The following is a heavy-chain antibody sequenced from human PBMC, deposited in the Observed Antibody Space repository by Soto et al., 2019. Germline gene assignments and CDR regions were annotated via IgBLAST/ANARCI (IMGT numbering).Heavy chain of an antibody. D-gene: IGHD3-10*01. CDR3: ARDGWFWEFRYGMDV. V-gene: IGHV3-30-3*01. J-gene: IGHJ6*02. Sequence: QVQLVESGGGVVQPGRSLRLSCAASGFTFSSYAMHWVRQAPGKGLEWVAVISYDGSNKYYADSVKGRFTISRDNSKNTLYLQMNSLRAEDTAVYYCARDGWFWEFRYGMDVWGQGTTVTVSS. CDR1: GFTFSSYA. CDR2: ISYDGSNK.